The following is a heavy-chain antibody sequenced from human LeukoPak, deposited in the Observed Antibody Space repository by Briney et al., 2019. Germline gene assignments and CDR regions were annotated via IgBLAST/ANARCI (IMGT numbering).Heavy chain of an antibody. CDR1: GFTFGIYG. V-gene: IGHV3-21*01. J-gene: IGHJ4*02. Sequence: PGRSLRLSCAASGFTFGIYGMNWVRQAPGEGLEWVASISSDSTNIYYTDSVKGRFTISRDNAKNSLYLQMNSLRAEDTAVYYCARDRGGVTWPQGFDYWGQGTLVTVSS. CDR3: ARDRGGVTWPQGFDY. CDR2: ISSDSTNI.